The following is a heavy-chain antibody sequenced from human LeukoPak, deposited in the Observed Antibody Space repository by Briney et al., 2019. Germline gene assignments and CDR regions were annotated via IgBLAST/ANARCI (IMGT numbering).Heavy chain of an antibody. V-gene: IGHV4-34*01. Sequence: SETLSLTCAVYGGSFSGYYWSWIRQPPGKGLEWIGEINHSGSTNYNPSLTSRVTMSVDTSKNQFSLTLSSVTAADTAVYYCARGYHYDSSGPDYWGQGTLVTVSS. D-gene: IGHD3-22*01. CDR1: GGSFSGYY. J-gene: IGHJ4*02. CDR3: ARGYHYDSSGPDY. CDR2: INHSGST.